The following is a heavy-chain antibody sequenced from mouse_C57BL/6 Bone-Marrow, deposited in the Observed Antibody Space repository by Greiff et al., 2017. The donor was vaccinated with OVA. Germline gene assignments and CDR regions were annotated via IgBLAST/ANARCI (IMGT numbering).Heavy chain of an antibody. J-gene: IGHJ2*01. CDR2: IHPNSGST. Sequence: QVQLQQPGAELVKPGASVKLSCKASGYTFTSYWMHWVKQRPGQGLEWIGMIHPNSGSTNYNEKFKSKATLTVDNSSSPPYMPLSSLTSATSWVFYDARHDYGEGPCYFDYWGQGTTLTVSS. D-gene: IGHD2-4*01. CDR3: ARHDYGEGPCYFDY. CDR1: GYTFTSYW. V-gene: IGHV1-64*01.